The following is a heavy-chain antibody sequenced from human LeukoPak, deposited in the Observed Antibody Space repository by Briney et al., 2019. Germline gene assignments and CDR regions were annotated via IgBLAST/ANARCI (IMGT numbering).Heavy chain of an antibody. CDR2: ISSSSSYI. CDR1: GFTFSSYS. Sequence: PGGSLRLSCAASGFTFSSYSMNWVRQAPGKGLEWVSSISSSSSYIYYADSVKGRFTISRDNAKNSLYLQMNSLRAEDTAVYYCARVGNYYDSSGYQIFDYWGQGTLVTVSS. D-gene: IGHD3-22*01. V-gene: IGHV3-21*01. CDR3: ARVGNYYDSSGYQIFDY. J-gene: IGHJ4*02.